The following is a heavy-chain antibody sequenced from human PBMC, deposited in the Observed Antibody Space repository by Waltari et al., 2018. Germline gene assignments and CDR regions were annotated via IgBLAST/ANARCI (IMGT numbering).Heavy chain of an antibody. CDR2: IKQDGSEK. V-gene: IGHV3-7*01. Sequence: EVRLVESGGGLVQPGGPLRLSVAAPGFTLSDYWMSWVRQAPGQGLEWVANIKQDGSEKYQVDPVKGRFTISRDNAKNSLYLQMNSLRAEDTAVYFCARGGSWAIDYWGQGTLVTVSS. J-gene: IGHJ4*02. CDR1: GFTLSDYW. CDR3: ARGGSWAIDY. D-gene: IGHD3-16*01.